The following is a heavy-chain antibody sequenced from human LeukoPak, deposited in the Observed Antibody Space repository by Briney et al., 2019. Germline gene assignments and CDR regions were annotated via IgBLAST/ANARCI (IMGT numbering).Heavy chain of an antibody. J-gene: IGHJ4*02. CDR3: AREAPGDNALDH. V-gene: IGHV3-30*04. Sequence: GGSLRLSCAASGFSFSSDSMHWVRQAPGKGLEWVAVVSKDGIHKFYADSVKGWFSISRDNFKNTLYLQLNSLQPEDTAVFYCAREAPGDNALDHWGQGTLVTVSS. CDR2: VSKDGIHK. CDR1: GFSFSSDS. D-gene: IGHD1-14*01.